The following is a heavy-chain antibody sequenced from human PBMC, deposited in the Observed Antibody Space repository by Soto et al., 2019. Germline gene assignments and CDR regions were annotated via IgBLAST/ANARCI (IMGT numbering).Heavy chain of an antibody. CDR3: AHAGDYDLLSFDH. CDR2: IYWDDDQ. Sequence: PSQTLSLTCAFSGFSLTTTSMGVAWIRQPPGKALEWLALIYWDDDQRYSPSLKDRLTISKDTSRSRVVLTISNMNPEDTGTYFCAHAGDYDLLSFDHWGPGTLVTVSS. D-gene: IGHD4-17*01. CDR1: GFSLTTTSMG. J-gene: IGHJ4*02. V-gene: IGHV2-5*02.